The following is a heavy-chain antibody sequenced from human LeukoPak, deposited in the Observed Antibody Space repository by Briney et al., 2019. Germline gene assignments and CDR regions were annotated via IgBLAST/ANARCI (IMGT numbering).Heavy chain of an antibody. Sequence: GGSLRLSCAASGFTFSNAWMSWVRQAPGKGLEWVGRIKSKTDGGTIDYAAPVKGRFTISRDDSKDTLFLQMNSLKTEDTAVYYCTTDLSELDDSGYYAKYFHHWGQGTLVSVSS. V-gene: IGHV3-15*01. J-gene: IGHJ1*01. D-gene: IGHD3-22*01. CDR1: GFTFSNAW. CDR3: TTDLSELDDSGYYAKYFHH. CDR2: IKSKTDGGTI.